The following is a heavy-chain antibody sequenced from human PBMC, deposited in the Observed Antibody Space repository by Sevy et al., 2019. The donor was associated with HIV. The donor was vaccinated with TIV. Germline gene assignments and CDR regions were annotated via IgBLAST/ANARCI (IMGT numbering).Heavy chain of an antibody. CDR3: ARVDSSGWSDY. V-gene: IGHV4-38-2*01. Sequence: SETLSLTCAVSGYSMTSGYFWGWIRQSPGKGLEWIGSLYHSGTTYYSPSLKSRVTLSVDTSKNQFSLKVRSVTAADTAVYYCARVDSSGWSDYWGPGTLVTVSS. D-gene: IGHD6-13*01. CDR2: LYHSGTT. CDR1: GYSMTSGYF. J-gene: IGHJ4*02.